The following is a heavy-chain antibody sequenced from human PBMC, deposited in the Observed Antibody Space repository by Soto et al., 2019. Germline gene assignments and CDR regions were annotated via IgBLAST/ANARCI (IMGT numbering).Heavy chain of an antibody. CDR1: GFTFSAYT. CDR2: ISDGSRHI. J-gene: IGHJ4*02. D-gene: IGHD3-16*01. CDR3: TRWVDVGDLYFDY. Sequence: EVQLVESGGGLVKPGGSLRLSCAASGFTFSAYTMNWVRQAPGKGLEWVSSISDGSRHIYYADSMKGRFTISRDNAKNSLYLQMNSLRAEDTAVYYCTRWVDVGDLYFDYWGQGTLVTVSS. V-gene: IGHV3-21*01.